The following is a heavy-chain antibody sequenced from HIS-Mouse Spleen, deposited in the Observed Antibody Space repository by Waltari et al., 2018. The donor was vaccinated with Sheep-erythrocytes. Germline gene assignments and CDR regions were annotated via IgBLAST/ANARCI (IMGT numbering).Heavy chain of an antibody. CDR3: ARVASGATFDY. CDR1: GFTFSSYS. CDR2: ISSSSSYI. V-gene: IGHV3-21*01. Sequence: EVLLVESGGGLVKPGGSLRLSCAASGFTFSSYSMNWVRQAPGKGLEWVSSISSSSSYIYYADSVKGRFTISRDNAKTSLYLQMNSLRAEDTAVYYCARVASGATFDYWGQGTLVTVSS. D-gene: IGHD1-26*01. J-gene: IGHJ4*02.